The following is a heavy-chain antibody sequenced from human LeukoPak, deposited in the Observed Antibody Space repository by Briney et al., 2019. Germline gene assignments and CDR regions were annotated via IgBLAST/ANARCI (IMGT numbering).Heavy chain of an antibody. Sequence: GGSLRLSCAASGFIFSSYAMSWVRQAPGKGLEWVSAISGSGGSTYYADSVKGRSTISRDNSKNTLYLQMNSLRAEDTAVYYCAKAPFTMTTVTTGFSYWGQGTLVTVSS. J-gene: IGHJ4*02. V-gene: IGHV3-23*01. CDR3: AKAPFTMTTVTTGFSY. CDR2: ISGSGGST. CDR1: GFIFSSYA. D-gene: IGHD4-17*01.